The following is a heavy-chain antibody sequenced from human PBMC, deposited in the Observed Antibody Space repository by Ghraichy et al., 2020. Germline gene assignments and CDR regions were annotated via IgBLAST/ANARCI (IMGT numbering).Heavy chain of an antibody. D-gene: IGHD2-2*01. CDR3: AKAREYCTSTSCFRAFDY. V-gene: IGHV3-23*01. CDR1: GFTFSSYA. J-gene: IGHJ4*02. Sequence: ETLSLTCAASGFTFSSYAMSWVRQAPGKGLQWVSAISGSGGSIHYVDSVRGRFTISRDNSKNTLYLQMNSLRAEDTASYYCAKAREYCTSTSCFRAFDYWGQGTLVTVSS. CDR2: ISGSGGSI.